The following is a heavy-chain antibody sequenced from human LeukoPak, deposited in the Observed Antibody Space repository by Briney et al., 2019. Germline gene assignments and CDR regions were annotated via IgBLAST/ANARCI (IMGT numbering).Heavy chain of an antibody. D-gene: IGHD3-16*01. CDR2: ISSSGSTI. V-gene: IGHV3-11*01. CDR3: ASPTSPLLSWAFDI. Sequence: KPGGSLRPSCAASGFTFSDYYMSWIRQAPGKGLEWVSYISSSGSTIYYADSVKGRFTISRDNAKNSLYLQMNSLRAEDTAVYYCASPTSPLLSWAFDIWGQGTMVTVSS. J-gene: IGHJ3*02. CDR1: GFTFSDYY.